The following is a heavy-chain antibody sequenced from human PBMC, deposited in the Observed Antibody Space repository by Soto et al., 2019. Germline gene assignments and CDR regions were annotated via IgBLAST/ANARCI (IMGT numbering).Heavy chain of an antibody. V-gene: IGHV3-48*01. CDR2: ISSSSGTI. J-gene: IGHJ4*02. CDR1: GFTFSSYS. Sequence: EVQLVESGGGLVQPGGSLRLSCAASGFTFSSYSMNWVRQAPGKGLDWVSYISSSSGTIYYADSVKGRFPISSDNAKNSLYLQMNSLRAEDTAVYYCARDSTPRSIDSWGQGTLVTVSS. CDR3: ARDSTPRSIDS.